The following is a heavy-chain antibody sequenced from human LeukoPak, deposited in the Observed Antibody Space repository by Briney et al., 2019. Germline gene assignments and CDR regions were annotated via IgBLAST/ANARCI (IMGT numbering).Heavy chain of an antibody. J-gene: IGHJ5*02. D-gene: IGHD3-3*01. CDR1: GYSFTSYC. Sequence: ASVKVSCKASGYSFTSYCMHWVRQAPGQGLEWMGMITPSDGGTTYAQKFQGRVTMTRGTSTSTVHMELSRLRSEDTAIYFCARDPTVITSSRITIFGVVKSPHNWFDPWGQGTLVIVSS. CDR3: ARDPTVITSSRITIFGVVKSPHNWFDP. V-gene: IGHV1-46*01. CDR2: ITPSDGGT.